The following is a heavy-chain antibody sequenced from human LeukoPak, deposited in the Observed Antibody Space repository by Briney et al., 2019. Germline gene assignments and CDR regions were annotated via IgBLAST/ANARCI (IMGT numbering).Heavy chain of an antibody. CDR1: GGSIASGPYS. V-gene: IGHV4-30-2*01. J-gene: IGHJ4*02. Sequence: PSETLSLTCAVSGGSIASGPYSWSWIRQPPGKGLEWIGYIYHSGSTYYSSSLKSRVTISMDRSKNQFSLKLTSVTAADTAVYYCASWNYYDSSGATIDYWGQGTLVTVSS. CDR3: ASWNYYDSSGATIDY. CDR2: IYHSGST. D-gene: IGHD3-22*01.